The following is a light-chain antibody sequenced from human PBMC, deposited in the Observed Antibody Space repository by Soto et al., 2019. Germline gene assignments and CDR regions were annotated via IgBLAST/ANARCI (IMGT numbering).Light chain of an antibody. Sequence: QSALTQPASVSGSPGQSITISCTGTSSDVGGYNYVSWFQQHPGKAPKLKIYEVSNRPSGVSNRFSGSKSGNTASLTISELQAEEEADYYCTAFTTISTWVFGGGTKLTVL. CDR3: TAFTTISTWV. V-gene: IGLV2-14*01. CDR2: EVS. CDR1: SSDVGGYNY. J-gene: IGLJ3*02.